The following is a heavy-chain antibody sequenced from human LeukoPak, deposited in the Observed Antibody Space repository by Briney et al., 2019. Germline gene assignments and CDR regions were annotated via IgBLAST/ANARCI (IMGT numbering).Heavy chain of an antibody. Sequence: SGPTLVNPTQTLTLTCTFSGFSFSTSGVGVGWIRQPPGKALEWLALIYWNDEKRCSPSLKSRLTITKDTSKNQVVLTMTNMDPVDTATYYCAHRHVGYSNSYWFDPWGQGTLVTVSS. V-gene: IGHV2-5*01. D-gene: IGHD3-22*01. J-gene: IGHJ5*02. CDR2: IYWNDEK. CDR3: AHRHVGYSNSYWFDP. CDR1: GFSFSTSGVG.